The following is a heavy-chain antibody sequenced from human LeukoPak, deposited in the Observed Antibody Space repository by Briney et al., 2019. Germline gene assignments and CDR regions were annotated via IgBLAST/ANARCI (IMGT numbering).Heavy chain of an antibody. D-gene: IGHD2/OR15-2a*01. Sequence: PSETLSLTCTVSGGSISSSTYYWGWIRLPPGKGLEWIVSIYYGGGTYYNPSLKSRVTISVDTSKHQFSLKLSSVTAADTALYYCARHWTTFRWYFDLWGRGTLVTVSS. CDR2: IYYGGGT. CDR3: ARHWTTFRWYFDL. V-gene: IGHV4-39*01. J-gene: IGHJ2*01. CDR1: GGSISSSTYY.